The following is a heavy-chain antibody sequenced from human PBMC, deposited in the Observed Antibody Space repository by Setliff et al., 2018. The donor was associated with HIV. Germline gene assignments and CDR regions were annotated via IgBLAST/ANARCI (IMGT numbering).Heavy chain of an antibody. V-gene: IGHV1-69*05. D-gene: IGHD2-8*01. J-gene: IGHJ4*02. CDR1: GDTFSNSA. CDR2: SIPLFGTV. CDR3: ASGGGYCRNGVCYIGVHKNPDKYYFDY. Sequence: SVKVSCKASGDTFSNSALTWVRQAPGQGLEWMGGSIPLFGTVTYAQRFQGRVTITTDELMTTAYMELTSQRSEDTAVYYCASGGGYCRNGVCYIGVHKNPDKYYFDYWGQGTLVTVSS.